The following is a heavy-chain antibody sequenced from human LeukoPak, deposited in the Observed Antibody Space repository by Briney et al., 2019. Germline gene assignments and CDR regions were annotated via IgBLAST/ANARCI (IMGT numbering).Heavy chain of an antibody. CDR1: GITFSTYG. J-gene: IGHJ4*02. CDR3: ARGVDPVDY. V-gene: IGHV3-30*03. D-gene: IGHD3-9*01. CDR2: ISYDRGNE. Sequence: GGSLRLSCAASGITFSTYGMHWVRQAPGKGLEWVAFISYDRGNEYYVDSVKGRFTISRDNSKNTLYLQMNSLRAEDTAVYYCARGVDPVDYWGQGTLVTVSS.